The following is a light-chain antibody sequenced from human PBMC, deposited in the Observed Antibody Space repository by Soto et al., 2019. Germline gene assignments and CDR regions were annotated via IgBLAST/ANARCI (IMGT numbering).Light chain of an antibody. CDR3: LLFVGSGTVV. CDR2: YTN. Sequence: QTVVTQEPSFSVSPGGTVTLTCGLSSGSVSTNNYPSWYQQTPGQAPRTLIYYTNTRSSGVPDRFSGSILGNKAALTITGAQADVESDYYCLLFVGSGTVVFAGGPKLTDL. CDR1: SGSVSTNNY. V-gene: IGLV8-61*01. J-gene: IGLJ2*01.